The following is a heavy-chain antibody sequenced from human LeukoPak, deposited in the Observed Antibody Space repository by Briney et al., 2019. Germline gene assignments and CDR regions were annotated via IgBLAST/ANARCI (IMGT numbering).Heavy chain of an antibody. V-gene: IGHV3-74*01. CDR1: GFTFSSYW. CDR3: ARGVPKISYYYYYMDV. CDR2: INSDGSST. Sequence: QTGGSLRLSCAASGFTFSSYWMHWVRQAPGKGLVWVSRINSDGSSTSYADSVKGRFTISRDNAKNSLYLQMNSLRAEDTAVYYCARGVPKISYYYYYMDVWGKGTTVTVSS. J-gene: IGHJ6*03. D-gene: IGHD5-12*01.